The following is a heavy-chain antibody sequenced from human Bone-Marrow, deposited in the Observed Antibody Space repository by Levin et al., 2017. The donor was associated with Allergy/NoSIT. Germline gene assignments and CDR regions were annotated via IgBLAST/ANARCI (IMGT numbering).Heavy chain of an antibody. CDR1: GFTFSSYW. CDR2: INSDGSST. CDR3: ARARLSTSSPDFDY. V-gene: IGHV3-74*01. Sequence: LSGGSLRLSCAASGFTFSSYWMHWVRHPPGKGLVWVSRINSDGSSTTYADSVKGRFTISRDNAKNTLYLQMNSLRAEDTAVYYCARARLSTSSPDFDYWGQGTLVTVSS. D-gene: IGHD6-6*01. J-gene: IGHJ4*02.